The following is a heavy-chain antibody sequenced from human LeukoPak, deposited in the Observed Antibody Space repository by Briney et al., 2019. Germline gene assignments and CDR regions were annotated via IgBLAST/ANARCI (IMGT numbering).Heavy chain of an antibody. CDR2: ISSSSSYI. V-gene: IGHV3-21*01. D-gene: IGHD1-1*01. Sequence: PGGSLRLSCAASGFTFSSYSMNWVRQAPGKGLEGVSSISSSSSYIYYADSVKGRFTISRDNAKNSLYLQMNSLRAEDTAVYYCAREDLEEYYYYYGMDVWGQGTTVTVSS. CDR1: GFTFSSYS. CDR3: AREDLEEYYYYYGMDV. J-gene: IGHJ6*02.